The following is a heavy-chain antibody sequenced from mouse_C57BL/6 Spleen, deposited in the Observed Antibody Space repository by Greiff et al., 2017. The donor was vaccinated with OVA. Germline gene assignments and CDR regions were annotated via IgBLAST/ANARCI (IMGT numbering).Heavy chain of an antibody. J-gene: IGHJ4*01. D-gene: IGHD1-1*01. CDR1: GYTFTDYY. CDR2: INPNNGGT. Sequence: VQLQQSGPELVKPGASVKISCKASGYTFTDYYMNWVKQSHGKSLEWIGDINPNNGGTSYNQKFKGKATLTVDKSSSTAYMELRSLTSEDSAVYYCARMDKITTVVAPMDYWGQGTSVTVSS. V-gene: IGHV1-26*01. CDR3: ARMDKITTVVAPMDY.